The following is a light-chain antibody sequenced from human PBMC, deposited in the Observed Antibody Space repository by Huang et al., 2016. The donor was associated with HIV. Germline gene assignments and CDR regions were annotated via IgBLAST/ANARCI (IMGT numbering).Light chain of an antibody. V-gene: IGKV3-15*01. CDR2: GAS. J-gene: IGKJ1*01. Sequence: EIVLTQSPATLSLSPGERAPLSCRASQSVSSYLAWYQQRPGQAPRLLIYGASTRATGVPARFSGSGSGTEFTLTISSLQSDDFVVYYCQQYQDWPRTFGQGTKVEIK. CDR1: QSVSSY. CDR3: QQYQDWPRT.